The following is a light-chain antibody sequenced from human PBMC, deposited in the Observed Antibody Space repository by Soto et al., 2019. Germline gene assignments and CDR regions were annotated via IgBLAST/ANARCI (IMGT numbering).Light chain of an antibody. V-gene: IGKV3-15*01. CDR3: QQYNDWPLT. Sequence: EIVLTQSPGTLSLSPGERATLSCRASQSVDSSYLAWYQQKPGQAPRLLIYGAFTRATGIPARFSGTGSGTEFTLTISSLQSEDFALYYCQQYNDWPLTFGQGTKVDIK. CDR2: GAF. J-gene: IGKJ1*01. CDR1: QSVDSSY.